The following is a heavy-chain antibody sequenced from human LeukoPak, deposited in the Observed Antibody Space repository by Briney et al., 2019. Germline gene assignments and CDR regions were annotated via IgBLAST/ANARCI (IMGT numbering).Heavy chain of an antibody. CDR3: ARGYYDILTGYSADHAFDI. V-gene: IGHV4-4*07. Sequence: SETLSLTCTVSGGSISSHYWSWIRQPAGKGLEWIGRIYTSGSTNYNPSLKSRVTMSVDTSKNQFSLKLSSVAAADTAVYYCARGYYDILTGYSADHAFDIWGQGTMVTVSS. CDR1: GGSISSHY. D-gene: IGHD3-9*01. J-gene: IGHJ3*02. CDR2: IYTSGST.